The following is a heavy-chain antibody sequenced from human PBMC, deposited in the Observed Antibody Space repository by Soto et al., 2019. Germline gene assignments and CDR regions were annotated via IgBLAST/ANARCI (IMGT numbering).Heavy chain of an antibody. D-gene: IGHD2-21*01. J-gene: IGHJ5*02. CDR2: INHSGST. CDR1: GVSFSGYVYY. Sequence: SETLSLTCTVSGVSFSGYVYYWSRNRQAPGKGLEWIGYINHSGSTYYSPAIKSQSTISDDTSKNQFFLKLSSVTDADTAVYYSARAKNHAAAYKWFDPWGQGTLVTVSS. V-gene: IGHV4-30-4*01. CDR3: ARAKNHAAAYKWFDP.